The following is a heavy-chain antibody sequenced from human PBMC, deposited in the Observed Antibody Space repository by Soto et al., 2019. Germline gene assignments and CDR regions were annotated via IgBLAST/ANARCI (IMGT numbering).Heavy chain of an antibody. CDR3: ARDDAVAVAGTAYFQH. J-gene: IGHJ1*01. Sequence: SQTLSLTCAISGDSVSTNSATWDWNRQSPSRGLEWLGRTYYRSKWYNDYAVSVKSRITINPDTSKNQFSLQLNSVTPEDTAVYYCARDDAVAVAGTAYFQHWGQGTLVTVSS. CDR1: GDSVSTNSAT. V-gene: IGHV6-1*01. CDR2: TYYRSKWYN. D-gene: IGHD6-19*01.